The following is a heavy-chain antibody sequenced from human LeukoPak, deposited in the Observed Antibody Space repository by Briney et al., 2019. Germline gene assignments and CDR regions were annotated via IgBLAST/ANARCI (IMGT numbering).Heavy chain of an antibody. J-gene: IGHJ6*02. CDR3: ARVLSPPGAYYYYGMDV. D-gene: IGHD1-26*01. V-gene: IGHV3-21*01. Sequence: GGSLRLSCAASGFTISSYSMSWVRQAPGKGLEWVSSISDNSYWIYYADSVKGRFTISRDNAKNSLYLQMNSLRAEDTAVYYCARVLSPPGAYYYYGMDVWGQGTTVTVSS. CDR1: GFTISSYS. CDR2: ISDNSYWI.